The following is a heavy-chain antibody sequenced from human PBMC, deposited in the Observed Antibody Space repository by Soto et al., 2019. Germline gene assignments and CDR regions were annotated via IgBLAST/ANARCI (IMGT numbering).Heavy chain of an antibody. D-gene: IGHD3-22*01. Sequence: SETLSLTCTVSGGSIDNYYWSWIRQPPGKGLQWIGYIYYRGTTTYSPPLKSRVTISVDRSKNQFSLNLSSVTAADTAVYYCARLGGYYQSLDTWGQGTLVT. CDR1: GGSIDNYY. CDR2: IYYRGTT. J-gene: IGHJ5*02. V-gene: IGHV4-59*08. CDR3: ARLGGYYQSLDT.